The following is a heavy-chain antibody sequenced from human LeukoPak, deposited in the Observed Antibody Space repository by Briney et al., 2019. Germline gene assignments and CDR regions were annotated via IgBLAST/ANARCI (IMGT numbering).Heavy chain of an antibody. V-gene: IGHV3-30*02. CDR2: IRYDGSNK. D-gene: IGHD2-8*01. CDR1: GFTFSSYG. Sequence: GGSLRLSCAASGFTFSSYGMHWVRQAPGKGLEWVAFIRYDGSNKYYADSVKGRFSISRDSSKNILYLQMNSLRAEDTAMYYCAKDRCSNGIGCYYYYMDVWGKGTTVTISS. CDR3: AKDRCSNGIGCYYYYMDV. J-gene: IGHJ6*03.